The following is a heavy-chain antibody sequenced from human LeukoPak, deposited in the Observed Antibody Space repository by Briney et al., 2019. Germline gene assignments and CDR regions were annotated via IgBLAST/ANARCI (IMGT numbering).Heavy chain of an antibody. CDR2: MKGDGSEI. D-gene: IGHD3-9*01. V-gene: IGHV3-7*01. Sequence: GGSLRLSCAASGFTFSSYGMHWVRQAPGKGLEWVANMKGDGSEIHYVDSVKGRFTISRDNAKNSLYLQMNSLRAEDTAVYYCARPGYTAAYDLWGQGTMVTVSS. J-gene: IGHJ3*01. CDR3: ARPGYTAAYDL. CDR1: GFTFSSYG.